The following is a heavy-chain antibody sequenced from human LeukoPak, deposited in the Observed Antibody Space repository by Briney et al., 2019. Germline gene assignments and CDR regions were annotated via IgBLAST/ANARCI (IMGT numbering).Heavy chain of an antibody. Sequence: PGGSLRLSCAASGFTFSSYGMHWVRQAPGKGLEWVAVIWYDGSNKYYADSVKGRFTISRDNSKNTLYLQMNSLRAEDTAVYYCVRAAHYDYVWGSYPDYWGQGTLVTVSS. CDR2: IWYDGSNK. CDR1: GFTFSSYG. D-gene: IGHD3-16*02. V-gene: IGHV3-33*01. J-gene: IGHJ4*02. CDR3: VRAAHYDYVWGSYPDY.